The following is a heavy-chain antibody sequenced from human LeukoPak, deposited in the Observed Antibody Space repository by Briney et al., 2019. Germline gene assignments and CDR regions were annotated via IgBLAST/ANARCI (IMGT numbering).Heavy chain of an antibody. Sequence: SVKVSCKASGGTFSSYAISWVRQAPGQGLEWMGGIIPIFGTANYAQKFQGRVTITADESTSTAYMELSSLRSEDTAVYYCARGDYDSSGMPDWGQGTLVTVSS. D-gene: IGHD3-22*01. CDR2: IIPIFGTA. CDR1: GGTFSSYA. V-gene: IGHV1-69*13. CDR3: ARGDYDSSGMPD. J-gene: IGHJ4*02.